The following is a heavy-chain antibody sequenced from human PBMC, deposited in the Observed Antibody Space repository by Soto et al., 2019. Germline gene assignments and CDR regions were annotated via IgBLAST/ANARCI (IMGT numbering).Heavy chain of an antibody. D-gene: IGHD3-10*01. Sequence: PGGSLRLSCAASGFTFSSYGMHWVRQAPGKGLEWVAVISYDGSNKYYADSVKGRFTISRDNSKNTLYLQMNSLRAEDTAVYYCAKGLYYGSGNYYYYYYGMDVWGQGTTVTVSS. V-gene: IGHV3-30*18. CDR1: GFTFSSYG. CDR3: AKGLYYGSGNYYYYYYGMDV. CDR2: ISYDGSNK. J-gene: IGHJ6*02.